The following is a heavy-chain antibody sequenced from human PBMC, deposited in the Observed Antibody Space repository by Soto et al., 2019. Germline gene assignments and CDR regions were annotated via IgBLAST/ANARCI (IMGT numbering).Heavy chain of an antibody. V-gene: IGHV4-34*01. Sequence: SETLSLTCAVYGGSFSGYYWSWIRQPPGKGLEWIGEINHSGSTNYNPSLKSRVTISVDTSKNQFSLKLSSVTAADTAVYYCASRWTTVTTYWFDPWGQGTLVTVSS. CDR2: INHSGST. CDR3: ASRWTTVTTYWFDP. D-gene: IGHD4-17*01. CDR1: GGSFSGYY. J-gene: IGHJ5*02.